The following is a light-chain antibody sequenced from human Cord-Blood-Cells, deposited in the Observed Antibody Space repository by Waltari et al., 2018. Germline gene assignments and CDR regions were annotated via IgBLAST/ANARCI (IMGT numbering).Light chain of an antibody. CDR3: SSYTSSSTLVV. V-gene: IGLV2-14*01. J-gene: IGLJ2*01. CDR1: SSYVGGYNY. Sequence: QSALTQPASVSGSPGQSITISCTGTSSYVGGYNYVSWYQQHPGKAPKLMIYEVSNRPSGVSHRVSCSKSGNMASLTISGLQAEDEADYYCSSYTSSSTLVVFGGGTKLTVL. CDR2: EVS.